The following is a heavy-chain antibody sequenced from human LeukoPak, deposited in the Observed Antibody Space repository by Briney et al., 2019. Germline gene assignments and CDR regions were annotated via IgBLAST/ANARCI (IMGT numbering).Heavy chain of an antibody. V-gene: IGHV3-33*06. CDR3: AKPISEMATIIGY. J-gene: IGHJ4*02. Sequence: GGSLRLSCAASGFTFSSYGMHWVRQAPGKGLEWVAVIWYDGSNKYYADPVKGRFTISRDNFKNTLYLQMNSLRAEDTAVYYCAKPISEMATIIGYWGQGTLVTVSS. D-gene: IGHD5-24*01. CDR1: GFTFSSYG. CDR2: IWYDGSNK.